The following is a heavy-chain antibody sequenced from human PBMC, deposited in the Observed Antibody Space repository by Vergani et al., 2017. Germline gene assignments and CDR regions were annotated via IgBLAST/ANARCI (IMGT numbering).Heavy chain of an antibody. D-gene: IGHD3-10*01. Sequence: EVQLVESGGGLVQPGGSLSLSCAASGFTFSSYEMNWVRQAPGKGLEWVSYISSSGSTIYYADSVKGRFTISRDNAKNSLYLQMNSLRAEDTAVYYCAGDDITMVRGVITTYYYYYGMDVWGQGTTVTVSS. J-gene: IGHJ6*02. CDR3: AGDDITMVRGVITTYYYYYGMDV. V-gene: IGHV3-48*03. CDR2: ISSSGSTI. CDR1: GFTFSSYE.